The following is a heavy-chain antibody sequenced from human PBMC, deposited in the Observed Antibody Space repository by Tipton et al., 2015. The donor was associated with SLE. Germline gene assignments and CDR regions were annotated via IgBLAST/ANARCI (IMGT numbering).Heavy chain of an antibody. V-gene: IGHV3-11*01. J-gene: IGHJ4*02. CDR1: GFTFSDYY. D-gene: IGHD2-8*02. CDR3: AKEDIVLVVFDY. Sequence: SLRLSCAASGFTFSDYYMSWIRQAPGKGLEWVSYISSSGSTIYYADSVKGRFTISRDNSKNTLYLQMNSLRAEDTAVYYCAKEDIVLVVFDYWGQGTLVTVSS. CDR2: ISSSGSTI.